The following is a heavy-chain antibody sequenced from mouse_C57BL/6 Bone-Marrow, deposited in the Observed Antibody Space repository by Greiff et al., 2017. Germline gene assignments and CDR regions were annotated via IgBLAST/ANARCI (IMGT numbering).Heavy chain of an antibody. J-gene: IGHJ4*01. V-gene: IGHV2-5*01. CDR1: GFSLTSYG. CDR2: IWRGGST. Sequence: VQGVESGPGLVQPSQSLSITCTVSGFSLTSYGVHWVRQSPGKGLEWLGVIWRGGSTDYNAAFMSRLSITKDNSTSQVFFKMNSQQADDTAIYFCAKTPPYYYEDYYAMDDWGQGTSVTVSS. D-gene: IGHD1-1*01. CDR3: AKTPPYYYEDYYAMDD.